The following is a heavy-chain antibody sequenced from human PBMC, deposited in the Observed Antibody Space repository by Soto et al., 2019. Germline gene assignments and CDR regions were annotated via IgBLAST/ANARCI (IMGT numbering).Heavy chain of an antibody. CDR1: GFPFNLYA. CDR2: ISGRGDST. J-gene: IGHJ4*02. D-gene: IGHD3-3*01. CDR3: AKGLVDTIFGGDY. Sequence: HPGGSLRLSCAASGFPFNLYAMSWVRQAPGKGLEWVSAISGRGDSTYYADSVKGRFTISRDNSKNMLYLQMYSLRAEDTGVYYCAKGLVDTIFGGDYWGQGTLVTVSS. V-gene: IGHV3-23*01.